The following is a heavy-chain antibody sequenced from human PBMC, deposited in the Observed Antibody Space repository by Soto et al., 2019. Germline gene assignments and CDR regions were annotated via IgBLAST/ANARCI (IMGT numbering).Heavy chain of an antibody. Sequence: GGSLRLSCAASEFTFSNYWMYWVRQAPGKGLVWVSRIKSDGSSTSYADSVEGRFTISRDNSRNTLFLQMNSLRAEDTAVYYCARVRYYDSSGYLPLDFRGQRTLVTVSS. CDR3: ARVRYYDSSGYLPLDF. D-gene: IGHD3-22*01. V-gene: IGHV3-74*01. J-gene: IGHJ4*02. CDR1: EFTFSNYW. CDR2: IKSDGSST.